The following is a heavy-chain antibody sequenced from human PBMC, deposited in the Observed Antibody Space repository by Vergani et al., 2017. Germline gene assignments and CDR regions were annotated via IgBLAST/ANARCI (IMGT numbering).Heavy chain of an antibody. CDR1: GFTFSSYA. CDR2: ISGSGGST. Sequence: EVQLLESGGTLVQPGGSLRLSCAASGFTFSSYAMTWVRQTPGKGLEWVSAISGSGGSTYYADSVKGRFTISRDNSKNTLYLQMNSLRAEDTAVYYCARGDGDYGSGSYYAFDYWGQGTLVTVSS. J-gene: IGHJ4*02. CDR3: ARGDGDYGSGSYYAFDY. D-gene: IGHD3-10*01. V-gene: IGHV3-23*01.